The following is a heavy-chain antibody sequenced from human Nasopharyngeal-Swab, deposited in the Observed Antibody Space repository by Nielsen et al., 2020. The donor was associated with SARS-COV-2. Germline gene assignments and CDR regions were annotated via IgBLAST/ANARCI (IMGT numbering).Heavy chain of an antibody. Sequence: GGSLRLSCAASGFTFSSYWMHWVRQAPGKGLVWVSLIKSDGSTTSYADSVKGRFTISRDNAKNTLYLQMNSLRAEDTSVYYCARDLWYNWFDSWGQGTLVTVSS. CDR3: ARDLWYNWFDS. V-gene: IGHV3-74*01. J-gene: IGHJ5*01. CDR1: GFTFSSYW. D-gene: IGHD2-15*01. CDR2: IKSDGSTT.